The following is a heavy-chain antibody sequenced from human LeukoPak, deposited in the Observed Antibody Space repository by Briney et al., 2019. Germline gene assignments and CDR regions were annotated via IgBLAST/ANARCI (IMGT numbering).Heavy chain of an antibody. D-gene: IGHD5-24*01. V-gene: IGHV3-30-3*01. CDR3: ATELLRDAYYGGDY. CDR1: GFTFSNSG. CDR2: ILSDGSKK. Sequence: GGSLRLSCAASGFTFSNSGMHWVRQAPGKGLEWVAVILSDGSKKNYADSVKGRFTISRDNSKNTLFLLMNSLRPEDTALYYCATELLRDAYYGGDYWGQGTLVTVSS. J-gene: IGHJ4*02.